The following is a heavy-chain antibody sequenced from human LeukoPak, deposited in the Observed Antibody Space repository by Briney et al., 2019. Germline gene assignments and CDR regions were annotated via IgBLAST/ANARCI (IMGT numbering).Heavy chain of an antibody. CDR1: GFTFSSYA. CDR2: ISGSGGST. CDR3: AKDYSPGPAYYFDY. Sequence: GGSLRLSCAASGFTFSSYAMSWVRQAPGKGLEWVSAISGSGGSTYHADSVKGRFTISRDNSKNTLYLQMNSLRAEDTAVYYCAKDYSPGPAYYFDYWGQGTLVTVSS. J-gene: IGHJ4*02. V-gene: IGHV3-23*01. D-gene: IGHD1-1*01.